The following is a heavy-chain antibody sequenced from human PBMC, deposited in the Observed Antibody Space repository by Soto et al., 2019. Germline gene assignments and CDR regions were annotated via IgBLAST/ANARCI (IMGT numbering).Heavy chain of an antibody. CDR3: ARVGVEEELQDYYYGTEV. V-gene: IGHV4-38-2*01. Sequence: LQALSVPSAVSCYSIIGGYCCRLIQQPPGPDLDWIGRFYHRASTYYNPSLKSRVIISVDTSKNQFSLKLSSVTAADTAVYYCARVGVEEELQDYYYGTEVWGQGTTVTGSS. CDR1: CYSIIGGYC. D-gene: IGHD1-7*01. J-gene: IGHJ6*02. CDR2: FYHRAST.